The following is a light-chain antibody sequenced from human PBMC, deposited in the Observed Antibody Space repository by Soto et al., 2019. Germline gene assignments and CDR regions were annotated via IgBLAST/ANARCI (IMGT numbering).Light chain of an antibody. V-gene: IGLV3-10*01. Sequence: SYELTQPPSVSVSPGQTATITCSGDALSRKYAYWYQQKSGQAPVVVIYDDSSRPSGIPERFSGSTSGTMATLTVSGAQVEDEADYSCFSTDSSGNHWVFGGGTTLTVL. CDR3: FSTDSSGNHWV. CDR2: DDS. CDR1: ALSRKY. J-gene: IGLJ3*02.